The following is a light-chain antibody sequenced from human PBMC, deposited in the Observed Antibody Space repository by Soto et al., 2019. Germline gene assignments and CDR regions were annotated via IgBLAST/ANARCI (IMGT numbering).Light chain of an antibody. CDR1: QSISNY. Sequence: DIQMTQSPFSLSASVGDRVSLTCRASQSISNYLSWYQQTPGKAPKLLIYAASSLRSGVSSRFSCSGSGTDFTLTISSLQPEDFATYYCQQSYSTPWTFGQGTKVEIK. J-gene: IGKJ1*01. CDR2: AAS. CDR3: QQSYSTPWT. V-gene: IGKV1-39*01.